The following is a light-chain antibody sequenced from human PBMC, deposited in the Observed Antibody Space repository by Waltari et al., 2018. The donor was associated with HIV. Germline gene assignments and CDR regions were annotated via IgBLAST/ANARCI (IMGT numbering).Light chain of an antibody. Sequence: QSVLTQPPAASGTPGQRVTISCPGGSSNTGNNPVHCYQQFPGAAPNLLIYRNNQRPSGVPDRFSGSKSGASASLVISGLRSEDEADYYCAAWDDSLSGVFGGGTKVTVL. CDR2: RNN. J-gene: IGLJ2*01. V-gene: IGLV1-47*01. CDR1: SSNTGNNP. CDR3: AAWDDSLSGV.